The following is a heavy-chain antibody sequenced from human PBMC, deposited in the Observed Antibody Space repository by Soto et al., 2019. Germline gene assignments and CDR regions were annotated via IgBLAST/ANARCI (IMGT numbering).Heavy chain of an antibody. D-gene: IGHD3-16*01. V-gene: IGHV3-30*18. CDR3: AKLYPAGSETYLGGFDN. Sequence: PGRSLRLSCAASRFTFSSYGMHWVRQAPGKGLEWVALISHDGRNKYYADSVKGRFTISRDNSKNTLYLQMNSLRPDDTAVYYCAKLYPAGSETYLGGFDNWGQGTLVTVSS. J-gene: IGHJ4*02. CDR2: ISHDGRNK. CDR1: RFTFSSYG.